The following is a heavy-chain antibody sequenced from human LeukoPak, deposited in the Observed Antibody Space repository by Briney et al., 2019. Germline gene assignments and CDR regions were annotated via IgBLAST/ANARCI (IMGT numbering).Heavy chain of an antibody. CDR2: IYTSGGT. D-gene: IGHD6-6*01. CDR3: ARDLRRYSGSSYFDY. CDR1: GGSISSYY. Sequence: SETLSLTCTVSGGSISSYYWGWIRQPAGKGLEWIGRIYTSGGTNYNPSLRGRVTMSVDTSTNQLSLKLSSVTAADTAIYYCARDLRRYSGSSYFDYWGQGILVTVSS. V-gene: IGHV4-4*07. J-gene: IGHJ4*02.